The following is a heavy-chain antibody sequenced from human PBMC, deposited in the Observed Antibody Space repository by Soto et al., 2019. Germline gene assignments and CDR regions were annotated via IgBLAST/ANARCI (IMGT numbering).Heavy chain of an antibody. CDR3: ARSAGGSYDFWSGYLYSNGFDP. J-gene: IGHJ5*02. Sequence: SETLSLTCTVSGGSISSGGYYWSWIRQHPGKGLEWIGYIYYSGSTYYNPSLKSRVTISVDTSKNQFSLKLSSVTAADTAVYYCARSAGGSYDFWSGYLYSNGFDPWGQGTLVTSPQ. CDR2: IYYSGST. D-gene: IGHD3-3*01. V-gene: IGHV4-31*03. CDR1: GGSISSGGYY.